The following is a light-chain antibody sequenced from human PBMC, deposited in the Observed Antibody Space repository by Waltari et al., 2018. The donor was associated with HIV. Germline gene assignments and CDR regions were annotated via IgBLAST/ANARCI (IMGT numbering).Light chain of an antibody. J-gene: IGLJ3*02. V-gene: IGLV2-14*01. CDR1: SSDIGGYKY. CDR2: EVS. CDR3: SSYTTSSTWV. Sequence: QSALTQPASVSGSPGQSITISCTGTSSDIGGYKYVSWYQQQPGKAPKLMISEVSNRPSGVSQRFAGSKSSNTASLTISGLQAEDEADYYCSSYTTSSTWVFGGGTKLTVL.